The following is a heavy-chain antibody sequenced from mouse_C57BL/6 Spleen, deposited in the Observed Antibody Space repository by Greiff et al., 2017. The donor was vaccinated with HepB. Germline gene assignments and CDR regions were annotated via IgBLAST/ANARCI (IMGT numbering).Heavy chain of an antibody. CDR1: GYTFTSYW. Sequence: VQLQQPGAELVKPGASVKMSCKASGYTFTSYWITWVKQRPGQGLEWIGDIYPGSGSTNYNEKFKSKATLTVDTSSSTAYMQLSSLTSEDSAVYYCARVGDYGRYFDYWGQGTTLTVSS. CDR3: ARVGDYGRYFDY. D-gene: IGHD1-1*01. CDR2: IYPGSGST. J-gene: IGHJ2*01. V-gene: IGHV1-55*01.